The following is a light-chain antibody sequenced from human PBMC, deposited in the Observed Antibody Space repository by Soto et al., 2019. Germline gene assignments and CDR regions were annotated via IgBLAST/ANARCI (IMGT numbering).Light chain of an antibody. CDR2: DAS. V-gene: IGKV3-20*01. Sequence: EIVLTQSPATLSLSPGERATLSCRASQSISSSYLAWYQQKPGQAPRLLIYDASSRATGIPDRFSGSGSGTDFTLTISSLEPEDLAVYYYQQYGYSPPWTFGQGTKVEI. CDR3: QQYGYSPPWT. CDR1: QSISSSY. J-gene: IGKJ1*01.